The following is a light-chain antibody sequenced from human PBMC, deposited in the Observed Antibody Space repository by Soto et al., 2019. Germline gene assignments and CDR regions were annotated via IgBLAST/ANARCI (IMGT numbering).Light chain of an antibody. V-gene: IGKV3-15*01. Sequence: ILMTQSPATLSVSPGERATLSCRASQSVGSNLAWYQQKPGQAPRLLIYGASTRATGFPARFSGSGSGTEFSLTISGLQSEDFAVYYCQQYNNGRTFGQGTKV. CDR1: QSVGSN. CDR3: QQYNNGRT. J-gene: IGKJ1*01. CDR2: GAS.